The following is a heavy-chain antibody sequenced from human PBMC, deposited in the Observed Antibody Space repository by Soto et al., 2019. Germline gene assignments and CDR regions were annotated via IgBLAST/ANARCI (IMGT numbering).Heavy chain of an antibody. J-gene: IGHJ4*02. Sequence: XGILWLTCTVSGGSVSSGSYYWSWIRQPPGKDLEWIGYIYYSGTTNYNPSLKSRVTISVDTSKNQFSLKLSSVTAADTAVYHRARVSSGRFVDYWGQGTLVTVSS. CDR2: IYYSGTT. D-gene: IGHD1-26*01. CDR1: GGSVSSGSYY. V-gene: IGHV4-61*01. CDR3: ARVSSGRFVDY.